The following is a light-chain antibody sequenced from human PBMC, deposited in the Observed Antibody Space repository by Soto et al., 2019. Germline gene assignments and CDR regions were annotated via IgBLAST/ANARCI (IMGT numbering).Light chain of an antibody. CDR2: GAS. CDR1: QSVSSSY. J-gene: IGKJ2*01. CDR3: QHYVSSHRGYT. V-gene: IGKV3-20*01. Sequence: EIVLTQSPGTLSLSPGERATLSCRASQSVSSSYLAWYQQKPGQAPRLLIYGASGRATGIPDRFSGSGSGTDFTLTISRLEPEDFAVYYCQHYVSSHRGYTFGQGTKVDIK.